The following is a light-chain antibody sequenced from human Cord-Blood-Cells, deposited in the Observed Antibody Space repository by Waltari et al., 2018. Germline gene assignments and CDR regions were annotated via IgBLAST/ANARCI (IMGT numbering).Light chain of an antibody. CDR1: SSDVGGYNY. J-gene: IGLJ2*01. CDR2: DVS. V-gene: IGLV2-14*01. CDR3: SSYTSSSTLVV. Sequence: QSALTQPASVSGSPGQSITISCPGTSSDVGGYNYVSWYQQNPGKAPKLMIYDVSNRPSGVSNRFSGSKSGNTASLTISGLQPEDEADYYCSSYTSSSTLVVFGGGTKLTVL.